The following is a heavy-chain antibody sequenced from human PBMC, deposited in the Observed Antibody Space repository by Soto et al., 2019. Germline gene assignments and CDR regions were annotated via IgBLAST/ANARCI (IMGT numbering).Heavy chain of an antibody. Sequence: SETLSLTCTVSGGSISSYYWSWFRQSPGKRMEWIGYVHHSWGSSYNPSLQSRVAISLDTSKSQFSLKVTSVTATDTAVYYCVRFWPPPYSDALTDYTDAFDYWGQGTLVT. J-gene: IGHJ4*02. D-gene: IGHD3-9*01. CDR3: VRFWPPPYSDALTDYTDAFDY. V-gene: IGHV4-59*08. CDR1: GGSISSYY. CDR2: VHHSWGS.